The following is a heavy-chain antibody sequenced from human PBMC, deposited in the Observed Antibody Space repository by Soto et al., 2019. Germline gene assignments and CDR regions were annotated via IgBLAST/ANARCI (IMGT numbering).Heavy chain of an antibody. J-gene: IGHJ6*03. CDR3: ARDVSYYYYMDV. V-gene: IGHV1-46*01. Sequence: ASVKVSCKASGYTFTSYYMHWVRQAPGQGLEWMGIINPSGGSTSYAQKFQGRVTITADKSTSTAYMELSSLRSEDTAVYYCARDVSYYYYMDVWGKGTTVTVSS. CDR1: GYTFTSYY. CDR2: INPSGGST.